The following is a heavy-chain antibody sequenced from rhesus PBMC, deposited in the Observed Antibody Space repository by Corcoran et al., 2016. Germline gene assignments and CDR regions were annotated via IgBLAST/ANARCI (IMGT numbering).Heavy chain of an antibody. CDR3: TTNIWTGYGDCLDS. CDR2: IKSKAGGGRR. V-gene: IGHV3-30*01. Sequence: EVQLVESGGGLVQPGGSLRLSCAASGFTFSNVWMNWVRQAPGKGLEWGARIKSKAGGGRREYGRSLKGRFPHSRKDSKNHLYLQMNSLETEDPGVYYCTTNIWTGYGDCLDSWGQGGVVTVSS. CDR1: GFTFSNVW. J-gene: IGHJ6*01. D-gene: IGHD3-3*01.